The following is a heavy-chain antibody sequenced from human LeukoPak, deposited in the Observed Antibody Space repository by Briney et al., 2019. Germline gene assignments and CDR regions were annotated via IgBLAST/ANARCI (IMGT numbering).Heavy chain of an antibody. J-gene: IGHJ4*02. CDR1: GFTFSSHS. V-gene: IGHV3-23*01. Sequence: GGSLRLSCAASGFTFSSHSMNWVRQAPGKGLEWVSVISGSGGSTYYADSVKGRFTLSRDNSKNTLFLQLNSLRAEDTAVYYCAKDRGYCTGGSCYSDYWGQGTLVTVSS. CDR2: ISGSGGST. D-gene: IGHD2-15*01. CDR3: AKDRGYCTGGSCYSDY.